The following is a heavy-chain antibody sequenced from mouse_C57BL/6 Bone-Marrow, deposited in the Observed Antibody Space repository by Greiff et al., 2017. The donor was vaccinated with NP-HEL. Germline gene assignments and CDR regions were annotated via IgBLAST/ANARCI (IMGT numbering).Heavy chain of an antibody. CDR1: GYAFSSSW. V-gene: IGHV1-82*01. Sequence: VQLQQSGPELVKPGASVKISCKASGYAFSSSWMNWVKQRPGKGLEWIGRIYPGDGDTNYNGKFKGKATLTADKSSSTAYMQLSSLTSEDSAVYFCARGGITTVDWYFEVWGTGTTVTVSS. CDR2: IYPGDGDT. J-gene: IGHJ1*03. D-gene: IGHD1-1*01. CDR3: ARGGITTVDWYFEV.